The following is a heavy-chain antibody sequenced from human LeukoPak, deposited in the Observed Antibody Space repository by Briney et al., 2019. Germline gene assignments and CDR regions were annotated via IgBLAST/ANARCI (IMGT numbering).Heavy chain of an antibody. V-gene: IGHV3-13*01. Sequence: PGGSLRLSCAASGFTFRSYDMHWVRQGAGKGLEWVSRINTVGGTFYSDAVKGRFTISIENAKNSLYLQMNSLRVGDTAVYYCIREGVDTGFMDSFEMSGPGTRVSVSP. D-gene: IGHD5-18*01. CDR3: IREGVDTGFMDSFEM. CDR2: INTVGGT. J-gene: IGHJ3*02. CDR1: GFTFRSYD.